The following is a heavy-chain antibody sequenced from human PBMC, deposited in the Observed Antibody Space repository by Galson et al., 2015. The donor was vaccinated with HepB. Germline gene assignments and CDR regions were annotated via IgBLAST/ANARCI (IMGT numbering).Heavy chain of an antibody. V-gene: IGHV3-66*02. Sequence: SLRLSCAASGFTVSSNYMSWVRQAPGKGLEWVSVIYSGGSTYYADSVKGRFTISRDNSKNTLYLQMNSLRAEDTAVYYCARDQGYYYGSGYYYYGMDVWGQGTTVTVSS. CDR2: IYSGGST. CDR3: ARDQGYYYGSGYYYYGMDV. J-gene: IGHJ6*02. D-gene: IGHD3-10*01. CDR1: GFTVSSNY.